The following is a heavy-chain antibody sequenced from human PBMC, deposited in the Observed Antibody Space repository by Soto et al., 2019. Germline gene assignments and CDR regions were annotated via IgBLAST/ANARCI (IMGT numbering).Heavy chain of an antibody. CDR3: ARDPFGYSGYGDNHYYYGMDV. V-gene: IGHV4-30-4*01. CDR2: IYYSGST. Sequence: PSETLSLTCTVSGGSISSGDYYWSWIRQPPGKGLEWIGYIYYSGSTYYNPSLKGRVTISVDTSKNQFSLKLSSVTAADTAVYYCARDPFGYSGYGDNHYYYGMDVWGQGTTVTVSS. CDR1: GGSISSGDYY. D-gene: IGHD5-12*01. J-gene: IGHJ6*02.